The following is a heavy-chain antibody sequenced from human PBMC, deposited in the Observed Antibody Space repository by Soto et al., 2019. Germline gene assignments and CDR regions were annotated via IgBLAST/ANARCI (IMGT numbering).Heavy chain of an antibody. J-gene: IGHJ4*02. D-gene: IGHD2-8*01. CDR3: ARAYHPPPTHEYCTNGVCYVFDY. V-gene: IGHV1-18*01. CDR1: GYTFTSYG. Sequence: ASVKVSCKASGYTFTSYGISWVRQAPGQGLEWMGWISAYNGNTNYAQKLQGRVTMTTDTSTSTAYMELRSLRSDDTAVYYCARAYHPPPTHEYCTNGVCYVFDYWDQG. CDR2: ISAYNGNT.